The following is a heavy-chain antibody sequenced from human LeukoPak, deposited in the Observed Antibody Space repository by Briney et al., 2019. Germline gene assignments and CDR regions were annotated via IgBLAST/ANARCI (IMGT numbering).Heavy chain of an antibody. CDR1: GFTFSSYS. CDR3: ASGRDLGY. CDR2: ISISISYI. J-gene: IGHJ4*02. D-gene: IGHD2-15*01. Sequence: GGSLRLSRAASGFTFSSYSMNSVRQAPGRWLQWVSSISISISYIYYAHSVKGRFTISIDNANNSLYLQMNSLIAEDTAVYYCASGRDLGYWGQGTLVTVSS. V-gene: IGHV3-21*01.